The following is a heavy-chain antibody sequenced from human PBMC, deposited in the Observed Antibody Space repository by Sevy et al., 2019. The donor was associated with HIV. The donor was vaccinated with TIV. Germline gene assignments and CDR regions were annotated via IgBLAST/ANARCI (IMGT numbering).Heavy chain of an antibody. CDR1: GFTFSSYA. V-gene: IGHV3-23*01. CDR2: ISGSGGST. CDR3: AKPLGYCSSTSCYTLFAFDI. J-gene: IGHJ3*02. Sequence: GGSLRLSCAASGFTFSSYAMSWVRQAPGKGLEWVSAISGSGGSTYYADSVKGGFTISRDNSKNTLYLQMNSLRAEDTAVYYCAKPLGYCSSTSCYTLFAFDIWGQGTMVTVSS. D-gene: IGHD2-2*02.